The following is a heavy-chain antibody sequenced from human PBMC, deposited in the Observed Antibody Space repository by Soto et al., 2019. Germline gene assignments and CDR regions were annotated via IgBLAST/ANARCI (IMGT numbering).Heavy chain of an antibody. J-gene: IGHJ3*01. CDR2: IWHDGSKA. Sequence: QVQLVESGGDVVPPGGSLRLSCAASGLTFSTYGMYWVRQAPAKGLEWVGLIWHDGSKAFYADSVKGRFTISRDNSRNTLFLEMSSLRDDDTAVYYCSSTDWNDGTGVFDVGAKGQWSPSLQ. CDR3: SSTDWNDGTGVFDV. CDR1: GLTFSTYG. D-gene: IGHD1-1*01. V-gene: IGHV3-33*03.